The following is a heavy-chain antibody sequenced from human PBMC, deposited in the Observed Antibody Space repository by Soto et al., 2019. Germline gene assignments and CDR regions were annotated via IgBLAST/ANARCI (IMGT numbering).Heavy chain of an antibody. Sequence: LSLTCTVSGGSISSSSYYWGWIRQPPGKGLEWIGSIYYSGSTYYNPSLKSRVTISVDTSKNQFSLKLSSVTAADTAVYYCATYRTYGSGLFFNWFDPWGQGTLVTVSS. D-gene: IGHD3-10*01. J-gene: IGHJ5*02. CDR1: GGSISSSSYY. CDR2: IYYSGST. CDR3: ATYRTYGSGLFFNWFDP. V-gene: IGHV4-39*01.